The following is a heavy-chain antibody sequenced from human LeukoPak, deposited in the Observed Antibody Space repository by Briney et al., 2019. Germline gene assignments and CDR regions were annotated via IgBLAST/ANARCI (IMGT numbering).Heavy chain of an antibody. V-gene: IGHV1-18*01. CDR2: ISAYNDST. CDR1: GYTFTSYG. CDR3: ARGGLSGSPAYYYFYHMDV. Sequence: ASVKVSCKTSGYTFTSYGISWVRQAPGQSLEWMGWISAYNDSTNYAQKLQGRVTMTTDTSTSTAYMELRSLKSGDTAVYYCARGGLSGSPAYYYFYHMDVWGKGTTVTVSS. D-gene: IGHD1-26*01. J-gene: IGHJ6*03.